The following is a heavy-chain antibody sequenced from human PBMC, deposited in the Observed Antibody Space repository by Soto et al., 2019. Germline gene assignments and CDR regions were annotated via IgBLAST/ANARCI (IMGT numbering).Heavy chain of an antibody. CDR2: IWYDGSNK. CDR1: GFTFSSYG. CDR3: ARRTAGGSETYYNSWFDP. V-gene: IGHV3-33*01. D-gene: IGHD3-10*01. J-gene: IGHJ5*02. Sequence: LRLSCAASGFTFSSYGMHWVRQAPGKGLEWVAVIWYDGSNKYYADSVKGRFTISRDNSKNTLYLQMNSLRAEDTAVYYCARRTAGGSETYYNSWFDPWGQGTLVTVSS.